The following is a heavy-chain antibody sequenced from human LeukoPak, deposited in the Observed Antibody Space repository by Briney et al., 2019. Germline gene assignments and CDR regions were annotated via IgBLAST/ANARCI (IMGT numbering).Heavy chain of an antibody. CDR1: GFTFSSYA. CDR2: ISYDGSSK. V-gene: IGHV3-30*04. Sequence: GRSLRLSCAASGFTFSSYAMHWVRQAPGKGLEWVAVISYDGSSKYYADSVKGRFTISRDNSKNTLYLQMNSLRAEDTAVYYCARGQDGSGSRRYYFDYWGQGTLVTVSS. J-gene: IGHJ4*02. CDR3: ARGQDGSGSRRYYFDY. D-gene: IGHD3-10*01.